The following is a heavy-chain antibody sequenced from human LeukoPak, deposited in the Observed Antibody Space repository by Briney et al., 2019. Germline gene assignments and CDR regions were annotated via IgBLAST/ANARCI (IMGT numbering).Heavy chain of an antibody. CDR2: ISAYNGNT. J-gene: IGHJ3*02. CDR3: ARGSDSGWPLGAFDI. V-gene: IGHV1-18*01. D-gene: IGHD6-19*01. Sequence: ASVKVSCKASGYTFTSFAVNWVRQAPGQGLEWMGWISAYNGNTRYAQRFQDRATMSIDTSTTTVYMELRSLKSDDAAVYYCARGSDSGWPLGAFDIWGQGTMVTVSP. CDR1: GYTFTSFA.